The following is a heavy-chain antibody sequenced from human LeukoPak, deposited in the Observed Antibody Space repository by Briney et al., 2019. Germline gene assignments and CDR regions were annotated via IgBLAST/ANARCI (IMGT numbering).Heavy chain of an antibody. Sequence: PGGSLRLSCAASGFTFSDYYMSWIRQAPEKGLECVSYISSSGTNIYYADSVKGRFTVSRDNAKNSLYLQMSSLRAEDTAVYYCARVGDGGFGYYYGMDVWGQGTTVTVSS. D-gene: IGHD2-15*01. V-gene: IGHV3-11*01. CDR1: GFTFSDYY. CDR2: ISSSGTNI. J-gene: IGHJ6*02. CDR3: ARVGDGGFGYYYGMDV.